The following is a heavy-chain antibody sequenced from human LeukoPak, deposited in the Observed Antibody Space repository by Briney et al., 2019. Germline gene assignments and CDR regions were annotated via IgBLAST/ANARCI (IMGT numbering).Heavy chain of an antibody. Sequence: SETLSLTCTVSGGSISSYYWSWIRQPPGKGLEWIGYIYYSGSTNYNPSLKSRVTISVDTSKNQFSLKLSSVTAADTAVYYCAREIIPHNWFDPWGQGTLVTVSS. CDR3: AREIIPHNWFDP. V-gene: IGHV4-59*01. J-gene: IGHJ5*02. CDR2: IYYSGST. CDR1: GGSISSYY.